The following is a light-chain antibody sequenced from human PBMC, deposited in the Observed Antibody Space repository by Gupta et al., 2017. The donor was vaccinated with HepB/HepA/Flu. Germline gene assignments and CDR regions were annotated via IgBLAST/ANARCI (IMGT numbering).Light chain of an antibody. CDR2: DAS. CDR3: QQYDNLPLT. J-gene: IGKJ4*01. V-gene: IGKV1-33*01. Sequence: DIQMTKAPSSLSAYVGDRVTITCQASQDISNYLNWYQQKPGKAPKLLIYDASNLETGVPSRFSGSGSGTDFTFTISSLQPEDIATYYCQQYDNLPLTFGGGTKVEIK. CDR1: QDISNY.